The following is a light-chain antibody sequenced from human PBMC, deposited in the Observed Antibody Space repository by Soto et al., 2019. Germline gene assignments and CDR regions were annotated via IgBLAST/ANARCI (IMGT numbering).Light chain of an antibody. V-gene: IGLV2-14*01. CDR3: CSYTSSSTYV. CDR2: EVS. J-gene: IGLJ1*01. Sequence: QSVLTQPASLSGSPGQSITICCTGTSSDVGAYDYVSWYQHYPGKAPKLIIYEVSYRPSGVSVRFSGSKSVNTASLTISGLQADDEADYYCCSYTSSSTYVFGTGTKVTVL. CDR1: SSDVGAYDY.